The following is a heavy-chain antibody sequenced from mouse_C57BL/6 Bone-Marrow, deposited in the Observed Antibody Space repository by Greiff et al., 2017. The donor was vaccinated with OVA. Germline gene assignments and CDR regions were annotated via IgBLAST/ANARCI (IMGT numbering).Heavy chain of an antibody. D-gene: IGHD1-1*01. CDR3: ARARPYYGSSYGYFDV. J-gene: IGHJ1*03. V-gene: IGHV5-16*01. CDR1: GFTFSDYY. Sequence: EVQLVESEGGLVQPGRSMKLSCTASGFTFSDYYMAWVRRVPEKGLEWVANINYDGSSTYYLDSFKSRFIISRDNAKNILYLQMSSLKSEDTATYYCARARPYYGSSYGYFDVWGTGTTVTVSS. CDR2: INYDGSST.